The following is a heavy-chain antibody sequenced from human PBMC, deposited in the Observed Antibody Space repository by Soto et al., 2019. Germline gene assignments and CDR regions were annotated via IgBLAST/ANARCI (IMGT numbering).Heavy chain of an antibody. CDR2: IYYSGST. D-gene: IGHD3-10*01. CDR3: ARQSRSVDYGSGSYSSDY. Sequence: SVTLSLTCTVSGGSIISIASYWGWNRQPPGKGLEWIGTIYYSGSTYYNPSLQSRVTISLDTSKNQFSLKLTSVTAADTALYYCARQSRSVDYGSGSYSSDYWGQGTLVTVSS. J-gene: IGHJ4*02. V-gene: IGHV4-39*01. CDR1: GGSIISIASY.